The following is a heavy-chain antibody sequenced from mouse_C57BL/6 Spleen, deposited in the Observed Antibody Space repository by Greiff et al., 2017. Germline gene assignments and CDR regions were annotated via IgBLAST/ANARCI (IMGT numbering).Heavy chain of an antibody. CDR1: GYTFTGYW. Sequence: QVQLQQSGAELMKPGASVKLSCKATGYTFTGYWIEWVKKRPGHGLAWIGEILPGSGSPNSNETFKGKATFPADTSSNTAYMQLSSLTTEDSASDYCARWGFYYFDYWGQGTTLTVSS. CDR3: ARWGFYYFDY. V-gene: IGHV1-9*01. CDR2: ILPGSGSP. J-gene: IGHJ2*01.